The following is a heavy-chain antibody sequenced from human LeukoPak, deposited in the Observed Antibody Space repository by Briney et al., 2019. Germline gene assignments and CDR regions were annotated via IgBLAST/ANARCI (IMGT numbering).Heavy chain of an antibody. D-gene: IGHD5-24*01. CDR3: ARVTGGYNLVDY. J-gene: IGHJ4*02. CDR1: GFTFSSYW. V-gene: IGHV3-74*01. CDR2: ISDDGGHT. Sequence: GGSLRLSCAASGFTFSSYWMHWVRQAPGRGLVWVSRISDDGGHTFHADSVKGRFAMSRDNSKNTLYLQMNSLRAEDTGVYYCARVTGGYNLVDYWGQGTLVTVSS.